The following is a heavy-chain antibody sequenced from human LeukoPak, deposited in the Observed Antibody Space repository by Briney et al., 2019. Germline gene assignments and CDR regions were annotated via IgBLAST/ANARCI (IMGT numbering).Heavy chain of an antibody. D-gene: IGHD6-13*01. CDR1: GGSFSGYY. CDR2: INHSGST. V-gene: IGHV4-34*01. Sequence: SETLSLTCAVYGGSFSGYYWSWIRQPPGKGLEWIGEINHSGSTNYNPSLKSRVTISVDTSKNQFSLKLSSVTAADTAVYYRARGQLVDYWGQGTLVTVSS. CDR3: ARGQLVDY. J-gene: IGHJ4*02.